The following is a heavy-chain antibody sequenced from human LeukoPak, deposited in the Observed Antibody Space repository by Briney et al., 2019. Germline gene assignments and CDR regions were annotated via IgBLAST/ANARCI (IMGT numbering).Heavy chain of an antibody. V-gene: IGHV3-74*01. CDR3: ALLSHPVPLGGVFDY. Sequence: GGSLRLSCAASGFTFSSYWMHWVRQAPGKGLVWVSRINSDGSSTSYADSVKGRFTISRDNAKNTLYLQMNSLRAEDTAVYYCALLSHPVPLGGVFDYWGQGTLVTVSS. CDR1: GFTFSSYW. D-gene: IGHD3-16*01. J-gene: IGHJ4*02. CDR2: INSDGSST.